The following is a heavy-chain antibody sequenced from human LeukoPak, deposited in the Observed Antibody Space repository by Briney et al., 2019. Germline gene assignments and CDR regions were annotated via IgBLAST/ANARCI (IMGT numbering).Heavy chain of an antibody. Sequence: SETLSLTCTVSGGSISSYYWSWIRQPPGKGLEWIGYIYYSGSTNYNPSLKSRVTISVDTSKNQFSLKLSSVTAADTAVYYCARGGYYDSSGYYGGMYYFDYWGQGTLVTVSS. CDR1: GGSISSYY. V-gene: IGHV4-59*01. CDR2: IYYSGST. J-gene: IGHJ4*02. D-gene: IGHD3-22*01. CDR3: ARGGYYDSSGYYGGMYYFDY.